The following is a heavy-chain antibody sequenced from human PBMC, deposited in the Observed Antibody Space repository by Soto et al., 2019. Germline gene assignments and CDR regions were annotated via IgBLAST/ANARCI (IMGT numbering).Heavy chain of an antibody. CDR1: GYTFTSYY. D-gene: IGHD1-26*01. CDR3: ARAKLVGATALDALAI. CDR2: INPSGGST. V-gene: IGHV1-46*01. J-gene: IGHJ3*02. Sequence: ASVKVSCKASGYTFTSYYMHWVRQAPGQGLEWMGIINPSGGSTSYAQKFQGRVTMTRDTSTSTVYMELSSLRSEDTAVYYCARAKLVGATALDALAIWGQGTMVPVSS.